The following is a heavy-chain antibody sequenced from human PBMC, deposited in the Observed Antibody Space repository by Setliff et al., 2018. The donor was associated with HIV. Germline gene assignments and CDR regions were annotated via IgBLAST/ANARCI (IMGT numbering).Heavy chain of an antibody. Sequence: ASVKVSCKASGGTSSTHAMNWVRQAPGQGLEWMGQIISILDITTYAQQLQGRVTITADESTSTFYMELSSLRSADTAVYYCAGPRGDEAFDIWGQGTKVTVS. CDR3: AGPRGDEAFDI. CDR2: IISILDIT. J-gene: IGHJ3*02. CDR1: GGTSSTHA. V-gene: IGHV1-69*10. D-gene: IGHD3-10*01.